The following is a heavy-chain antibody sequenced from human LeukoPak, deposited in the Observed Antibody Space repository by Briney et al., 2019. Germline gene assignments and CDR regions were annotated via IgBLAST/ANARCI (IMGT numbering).Heavy chain of an antibody. Sequence: LSGGSLRLSCAASGFTFSSYAMSWVRQAPGKGLEWVSAISGSGGSTYYADSVKGRFTISRDNSKNTMYVQMNSPRAEDTAVYYCAKGDTVSLGYWGQGTLVTVSS. V-gene: IGHV3-23*01. CDR1: GFTFSSYA. CDR2: ISGSGGST. CDR3: AKGDTVSLGY. D-gene: IGHD4-17*01. J-gene: IGHJ4*02.